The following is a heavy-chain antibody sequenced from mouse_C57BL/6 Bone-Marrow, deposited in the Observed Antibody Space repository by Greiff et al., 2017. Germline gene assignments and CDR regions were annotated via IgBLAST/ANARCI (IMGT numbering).Heavy chain of an antibody. D-gene: IGHD2-1*01. CDR1: GFTFSSYA. Sequence: EVKLVESGGGLVKPGGSLKLSCAASGFTFSSYAMSWVRQTPEKRLEWVATISDGGSYTYYSDNVKGRFTISRDNAKNNLYLQMSHLKSEDTAMYYCARDLYGNSWYFDVWGTGTTVTVSS. J-gene: IGHJ1*03. V-gene: IGHV5-4*01. CDR3: ARDLYGNSWYFDV. CDR2: ISDGGSYT.